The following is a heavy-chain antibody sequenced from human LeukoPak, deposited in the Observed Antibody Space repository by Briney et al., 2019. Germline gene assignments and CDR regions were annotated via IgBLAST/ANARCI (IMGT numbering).Heavy chain of an antibody. CDR3: AKGHHSGYIQGDY. D-gene: IGHD5-12*01. CDR1: GFTFSSYA. V-gene: IGHV3-23*01. CDR2: ISGSGGSS. Sequence: GGSLRLSCAASGFTFSSYAMSWVRQAPGKGLEWVSAISGSGGSSYYADSVKGRFTISRDNSKNTLYLQMNSLRAEDTAVYYCAKGHHSGYIQGDYWGQGTLVTVSS. J-gene: IGHJ4*02.